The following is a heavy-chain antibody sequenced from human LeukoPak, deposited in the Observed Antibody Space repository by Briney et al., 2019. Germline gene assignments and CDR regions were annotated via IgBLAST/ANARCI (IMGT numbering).Heavy chain of an antibody. J-gene: IGHJ5*02. Sequence: ASAKVSCKASGYTFNTYDIHWVRQAAGQGLEWIGWVNPNSGNSGYEQKFQGRVTITMNTSITTAYLGLDNLTSEDTAVYYCARPYCSSKTCKRWFDPWGQGTLVTVSA. CDR1: GYTFNTYD. D-gene: IGHD2-2*01. V-gene: IGHV1-8*03. CDR2: VNPNSGNS. CDR3: ARPYCSSKTCKRWFDP.